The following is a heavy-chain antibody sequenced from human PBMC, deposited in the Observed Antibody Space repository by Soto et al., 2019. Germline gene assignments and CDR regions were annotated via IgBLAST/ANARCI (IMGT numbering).Heavy chain of an antibody. CDR1: GGSISSYY. D-gene: IGHD4-17*01. V-gene: IGHV4-59*01. CDR2: IYYSGST. Sequence: QVQLQESGPGLVKPSETLSLTCTVSGGSISSYYWSWIRQPPGKGLEWIGYIYYSGSTNYNPSLNSRVTISVDTSKDQFSLKLSAVTAAVSALYYCASWTTVTTERCDAFDICGQGKKVTVSS. CDR3: ASWTTVTTERCDAFDI. J-gene: IGHJ3*02.